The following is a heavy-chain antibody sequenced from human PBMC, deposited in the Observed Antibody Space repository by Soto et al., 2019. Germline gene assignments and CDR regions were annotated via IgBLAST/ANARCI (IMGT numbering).Heavy chain of an antibody. CDR3: ARDRGCSSTSCYRRLGYYYGMDV. J-gene: IGHJ6*02. CDR2: IYHSGRT. V-gene: IGHV4-38-2*02. D-gene: IGHD2-2*01. Sequence: SETLSLTCAVSGYSISSGYYWGWIRQPPGKGLEWIGSIYHSGRTHYNPSLKSRVTISVDTSKKQFSLKLSSVTAADTAVYYCARDRGCSSTSCYRRLGYYYGMDVWGQGTTVTVSS. CDR1: GYSISSGYY.